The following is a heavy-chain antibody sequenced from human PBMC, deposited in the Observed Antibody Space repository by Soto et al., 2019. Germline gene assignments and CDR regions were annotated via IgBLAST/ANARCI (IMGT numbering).Heavy chain of an antibody. CDR3: ARTDVYTSQRYYFDS. CDR2: VHHTGST. CDR1: GASISGGANP. D-gene: IGHD6-25*01. V-gene: IGHV4-30-2*01. J-gene: IGHJ4*02. Sequence: LSLTCAVSGASISGGANPWNWIRQPPGKGLEWIGYVHHTGSTYYTPSLKSRVTISLDRSKNQFSLKLTSVTAADTAVYYCARTDVYTSQRYYFDSSGQVPLLTVS.